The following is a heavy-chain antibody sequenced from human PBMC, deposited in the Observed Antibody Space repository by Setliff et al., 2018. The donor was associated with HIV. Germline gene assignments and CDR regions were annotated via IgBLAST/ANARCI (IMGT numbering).Heavy chain of an antibody. CDR1: GDTFNSHA. D-gene: IGHD2-15*01. J-gene: IGHJ6*04. CDR2: IIPIFGTP. V-gene: IGHV1-69*13. CDR3: ARDSRDIVVVIAPEPEPYYYYGMDV. Sequence: SVKVSCKASGDTFNSHAISWVRQAPGQGLEWMGGIIPIFGTPNYAQKFKGRLTITADESTSAVYMELSSLRSEDTAVYYCARDSRDIVVVIAPEPEPYYYYGMDVWGEGTTVTVSS.